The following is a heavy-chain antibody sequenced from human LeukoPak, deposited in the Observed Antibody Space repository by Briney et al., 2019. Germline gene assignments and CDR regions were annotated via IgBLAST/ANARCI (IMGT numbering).Heavy chain of an antibody. V-gene: IGHV3-33*03. D-gene: IGHD4-11*01. CDR3: AKDAQRGFDYSNSLEY. CDR1: GFTFSHLA. Sequence: GGSLRLSCAASGFTFSHLAFHWVRQAPGKGLEWVAVIWSDGTNKYYGNSVKGRFTIHRDDSQNRVYLQMNNLRVDDTAIYFCAKDAQRGFDYSNSLEYWGQGSPVTVSS. CDR2: IWSDGTNK. J-gene: IGHJ4*02.